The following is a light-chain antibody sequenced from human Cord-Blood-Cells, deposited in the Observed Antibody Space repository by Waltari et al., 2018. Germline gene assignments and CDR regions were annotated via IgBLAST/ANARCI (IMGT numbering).Light chain of an antibody. Sequence: DIQMTQSPSSLSASVGVRVTITHRPSQGIRNYLAWYQQKPGKVPKLLIYAASTFQSGVPSRFSGRVAGKDVNLSISSLQPEDVATDYGTKYNGVITFGQGTPLAMK. V-gene: IGKV1-27*01. CDR1: QGIRNY. CDR2: AAS. CDR3: TKYNGVIT. J-gene: IGKJ5*01.